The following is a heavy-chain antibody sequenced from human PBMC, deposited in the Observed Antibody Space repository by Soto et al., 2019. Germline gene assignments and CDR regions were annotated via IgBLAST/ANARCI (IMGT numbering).Heavy chain of an antibody. Sequence: GGSLRLSCAVSGFTVSSNYMSWIRQAPGKGLEWVSVIYSGSNTHYADSVKGRFTISRDNSKNMLYLQMNSLRAEDTAVYYCARGYRVVGAYGAGTFFDYWAQGTLVTVSS. V-gene: IGHV3-66*01. D-gene: IGHD2-15*01. CDR2: IYSGSNT. CDR3: ARGYRVVGAYGAGTFFDY. CDR1: GFTVSSNY. J-gene: IGHJ4*02.